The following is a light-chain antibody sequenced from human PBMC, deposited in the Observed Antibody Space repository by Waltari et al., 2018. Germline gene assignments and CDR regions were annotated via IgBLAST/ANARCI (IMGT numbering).Light chain of an antibody. V-gene: IGLV4-69*01. CDR3: ETGGHGTWV. CDR1: RGHSTNV. J-gene: IGLJ3*02. CDR2: VNSDGSH. Sequence: QPVLPQSPSASPSLGAPVNPTCTLRRGHSTNVLAWHQQQPERGPRYLMKVNSDGSHSKGDEIPDRFSGSSSGAERYLTISSLQSEDEADYYCETGGHGTWVFGGGTKLTVL.